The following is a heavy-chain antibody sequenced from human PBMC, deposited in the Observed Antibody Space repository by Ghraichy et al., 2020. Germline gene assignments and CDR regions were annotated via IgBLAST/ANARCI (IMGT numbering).Heavy chain of an antibody. CDR3: ARGFRDYEYYGMDV. CDR1: GFTFSGYY. Sequence: GESLNISCAASGFTFSGYYMNWIRQAPGGGLQWLSYISSDGTTIYYADSVKGRFTISRDNARNSLYLQMKSLRVEDTAVYFCARGFRDYEYYGMDVWGQGTTVSVSS. J-gene: IGHJ6*02. V-gene: IGHV3-11*01. CDR2: ISSDGTTI. D-gene: IGHD3-10*01.